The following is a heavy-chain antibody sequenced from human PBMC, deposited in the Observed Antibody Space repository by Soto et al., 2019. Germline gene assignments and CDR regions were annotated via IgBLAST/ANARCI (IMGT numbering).Heavy chain of an antibody. CDR3: AKEGGGGTAMVTSYFDY. Sequence: EVQLLEAGGGLVQPGGSLRLSCAASGITFSNYALSWVRQAPGKGLEWVSGISGSGTGTYYADSVKGRFTISRDNSKSTVYLHMHSLRADDTAIYYCAKEGGGGTAMVTSYFDYWGQGPRVTVSS. D-gene: IGHD5-18*01. V-gene: IGHV3-23*01. J-gene: IGHJ4*02. CDR1: GITFSNYA. CDR2: ISGSGTGT.